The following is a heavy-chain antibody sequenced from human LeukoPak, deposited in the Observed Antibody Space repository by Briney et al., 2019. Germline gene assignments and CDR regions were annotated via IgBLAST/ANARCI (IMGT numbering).Heavy chain of an antibody. D-gene: IGHD4-23*01. CDR2: INPNSGGT. CDR1: GYTFTGYY. CDR3: ARAQTDYGGNSGALRY. V-gene: IGHV1-2*06. J-gene: IGHJ4*02. Sequence: ASVKVSCKASGYTFTGYYMHWARQAPGQGLEWMGRINPNSGGTNYAQKFQGRVTMTRDSSISTAYMELSRLRSDDTAVYYCARAQTDYGGNSGALRYWGQGTLVTVSS.